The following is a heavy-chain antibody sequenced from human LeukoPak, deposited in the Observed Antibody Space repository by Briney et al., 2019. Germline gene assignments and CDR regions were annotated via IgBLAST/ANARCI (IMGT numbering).Heavy chain of an antibody. Sequence: PPETLSLTCTVSGGSISSSSYYWGWIRQPPRKGLEWIGYIYYSGSTNYNPSLKSRVTISVDTSKNQFSLKLSSVTAADTAVYYCARSGSSGWYECDYWGQGTLVTVSS. D-gene: IGHD6-19*01. J-gene: IGHJ4*02. CDR1: GGSISSSSYY. V-gene: IGHV4-61*05. CDR2: IYYSGST. CDR3: ARSGSSGWYECDY.